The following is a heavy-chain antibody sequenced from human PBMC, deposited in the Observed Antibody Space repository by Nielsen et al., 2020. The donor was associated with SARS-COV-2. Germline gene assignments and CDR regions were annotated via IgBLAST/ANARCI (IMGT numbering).Heavy chain of an antibody. Sequence: ASVQVSCKASGYTFTSYAMNWVRQAPGQGLEWMGWINTNTGNPTYAQGFTGRFVFSLDTSVSTAYLQTSSLKAEDTAVYYCARDPGYSSSWYYYYYGMDVWGQGTTVTVSS. V-gene: IGHV7-4-1*02. CDR1: GYTFTSYA. CDR2: INTNTGNP. CDR3: ARDPGYSSSWYYYYYGMDV. D-gene: IGHD6-13*01. J-gene: IGHJ6*02.